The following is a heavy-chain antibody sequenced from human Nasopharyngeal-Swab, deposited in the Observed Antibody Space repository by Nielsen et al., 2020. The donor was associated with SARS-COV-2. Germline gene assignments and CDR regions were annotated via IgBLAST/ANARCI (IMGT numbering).Heavy chain of an antibody. J-gene: IGHJ3*02. V-gene: IGHV3-48*03. D-gene: IGHD2-2*01. CDR3: ARVPCTSTSCYYRHAFDI. CDR1: GFTFSSFE. CDR2: ISNSGSTI. Sequence: GESLKISCAGSGFTFSSFEMNWVRQAPGKGLEWLSYISNSGSTIYYADSVRGRFTISRDNAKNSLYLQMNSLRAEDPAVYYCARVPCTSTSCYYRHAFDIWGQGTKVIVSS.